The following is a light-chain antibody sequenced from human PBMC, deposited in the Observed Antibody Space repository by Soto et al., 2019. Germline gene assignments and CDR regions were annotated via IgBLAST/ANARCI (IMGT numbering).Light chain of an antibody. J-gene: IGKJ2*01. CDR2: WAS. V-gene: IGKV4-1*01. CDR3: QQYESTPPT. Sequence: DIVMTQSPDSLAVSLGERATINCKSSQSVLYSSNNKNYLAWYQQRPGQSPKLLIYWASTQESGVPDRFSGSGSGTDFTLTITSLQAEDVAVYYCQQYESTPPTFGQGTKLEIK. CDR1: QSVLYSSNNKNY.